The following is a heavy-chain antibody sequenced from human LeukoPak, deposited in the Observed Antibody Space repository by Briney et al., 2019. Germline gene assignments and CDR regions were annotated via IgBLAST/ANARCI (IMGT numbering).Heavy chain of an antibody. CDR3: ARAGIAARPRWFDP. Sequence: PSETLSLTCAVYGGSFSGYYWSWLRQPPGKGLEWIGEINHSGSTNYNPSLKSRVTISVDTSKNQFSLKLSSVTAADTAMYYCARAGIAARPRWFDPWGQGTLVTVSS. CDR2: INHSGST. D-gene: IGHD6-6*01. CDR1: GGSFSGYY. J-gene: IGHJ5*02. V-gene: IGHV4-34*01.